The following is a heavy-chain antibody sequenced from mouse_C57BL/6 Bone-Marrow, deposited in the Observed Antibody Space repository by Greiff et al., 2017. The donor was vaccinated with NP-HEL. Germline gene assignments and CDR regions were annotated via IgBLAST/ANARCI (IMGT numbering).Heavy chain of an antibody. CDR2: IHPNSGST. D-gene: IGHD1-1*01. Sequence: QVQLKQPGAELVKPGASVKLSCKASGYTFTSYWMHWVKQRPGQGLEWIGMIHPNSGSTNYNEKFKSKATLTVDKSSSTAYMQLSSLTSEDSAVYYCARDRVTTVVAKAMDYWGQGTSVTVSS. J-gene: IGHJ4*01. CDR3: ARDRVTTVVAKAMDY. CDR1: GYTFTSYW. V-gene: IGHV1-64*01.